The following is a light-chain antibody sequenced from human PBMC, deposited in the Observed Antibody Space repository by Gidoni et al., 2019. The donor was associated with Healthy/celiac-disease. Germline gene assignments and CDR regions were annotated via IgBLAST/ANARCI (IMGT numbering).Light chain of an antibody. CDR3: QQYKSYRT. CDR2: KES. J-gene: IGKJ1*01. Sequence: DLQMTQSPSTRSASVGARVTITCRASQSISSWLAWYKQTPGKAPKLLIYKESSLESGVPSRFSGSGSGTEFTLTISSLQPDDVATYYCQQYKSYRTFGQGTKVEIK. V-gene: IGKV1-5*03. CDR1: QSISSW.